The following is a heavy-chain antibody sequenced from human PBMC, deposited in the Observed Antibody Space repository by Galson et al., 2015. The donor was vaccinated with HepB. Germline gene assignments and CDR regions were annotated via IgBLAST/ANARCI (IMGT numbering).Heavy chain of an antibody. J-gene: IGHJ2*01. Sequence: SLRLSCAASGFTFSSYSMNWVRQAPGKGLEWVSSISSSSSYIYYADSVKGRFTISRDNAKNSLYLQMNSLRAEDTAVYYCARGQVVPAANWYFDLWGRGTLVTVSS. V-gene: IGHV3-21*01. CDR2: ISSSSSYI. D-gene: IGHD2-2*01. CDR1: GFTFSSYS. CDR3: ARGQVVPAANWYFDL.